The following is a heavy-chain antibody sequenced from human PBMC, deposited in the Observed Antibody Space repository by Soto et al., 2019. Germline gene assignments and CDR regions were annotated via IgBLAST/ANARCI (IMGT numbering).Heavy chain of an antibody. J-gene: IGHJ5*02. Sequence: SETLSLTCTVSGGSISSGGYYWSWIRQHPGKGLEWIGYIYYSGSTYYNPSLKSRVTISVDTSKNQFSLKLSSVTAADTAVYYCARQGSSGSGFDPWGQGTLVTVYS. CDR3: ARQGSSGSGFDP. V-gene: IGHV4-31*03. D-gene: IGHD6-6*01. CDR1: GGSISSGGYY. CDR2: IYYSGST.